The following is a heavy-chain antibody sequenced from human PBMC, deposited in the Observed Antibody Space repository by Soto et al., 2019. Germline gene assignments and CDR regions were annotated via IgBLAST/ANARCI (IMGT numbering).Heavy chain of an antibody. V-gene: IGHV4-59*01. CDR1: GFPISSTYS. CDR2: VYHTGRT. D-gene: IGHD3-3*01. CDR3: ARDFAYFDS. J-gene: IGHJ4*02. Sequence: PSETLSLTCLVSGFPISSTYSWGWIRQPPGKGLEWIGYVYHTGRTSYNPSLKSRVSISMDTSKNQFSLNLDSVTAADTAVYFCARDFAYFDSWGQGTLVTVSS.